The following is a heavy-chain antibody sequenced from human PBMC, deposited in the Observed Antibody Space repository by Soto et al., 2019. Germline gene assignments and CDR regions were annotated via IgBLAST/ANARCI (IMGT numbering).Heavy chain of an antibody. CDR2: ISWNSGSI. D-gene: IGHD2-15*01. CDR1: GFTFDDYA. J-gene: IGHJ6*03. CDR3: SRAAVAAAITLGYMDV. Sequence: EVQLVESGGGLVQPGRSLRLSCAASGFTFDDYAMHWVRQAPGKGLEWVSGISWNSGSIGYADSVKGRFTISRDNAKNSLYLQINSLRAEDTALYYCSRAAVAAAITLGYMDVWGKGTTVTVSS. V-gene: IGHV3-9*01.